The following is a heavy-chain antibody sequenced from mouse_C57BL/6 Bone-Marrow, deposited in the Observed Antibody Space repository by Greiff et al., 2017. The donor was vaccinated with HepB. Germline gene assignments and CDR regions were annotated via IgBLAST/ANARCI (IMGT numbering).Heavy chain of an antibody. CDR1: GFNIKDDY. CDR3: TTHTTAYYFDY. Sequence: VQLQQSGAELVRPRASVKLSCTASGFNIKDDYMHWVKQRPEQGLEWIGWIDPENGDTEYASKFQGKATITADTSSNTAYLQLSSLTSEDTAVYYCTTHTTAYYFDYWGQGTTLTVSS. CDR2: IDPENGDT. J-gene: IGHJ2*01. D-gene: IGHD1-2*01. V-gene: IGHV14-4*01.